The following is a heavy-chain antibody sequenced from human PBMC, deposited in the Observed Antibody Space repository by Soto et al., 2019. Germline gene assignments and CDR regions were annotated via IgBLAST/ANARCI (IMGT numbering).Heavy chain of an antibody. CDR2: IDPSDSYT. J-gene: IGHJ5*01. D-gene: IGHD6-19*01. CDR3: ARPFDTSGWYDS. V-gene: IGHV5-10-1*01. CDR1: GYSFTSYW. Sequence: GESLKISCKGSGYSFTSYWISWVRQMPGKGLEWMGRIDPSDSYTNYSPSFQGHVTISADKSINTAYLQWSSLKASDTAMYYCARPFDTSGWYDSWGQGTLVTVSS.